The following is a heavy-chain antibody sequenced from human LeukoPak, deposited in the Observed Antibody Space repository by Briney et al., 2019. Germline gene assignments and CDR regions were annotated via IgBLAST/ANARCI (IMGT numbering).Heavy chain of an antibody. CDR3: GRDFVNDAKARFDS. Sequence: GGSLRLSCAASGFSFTTYNFPWVRQGPGEGLKWLAFISYDGNIKYADSVKGRFTISRDNSKNTLYLQMDSLRVDDTAMYYCGRDFVNDAKARFDSWGQGTLVTVSS. CDR1: GFSFTTYN. D-gene: IGHD4/OR15-4a*01. V-gene: IGHV3-30*03. CDR2: ISYDGNIK. J-gene: IGHJ4*02.